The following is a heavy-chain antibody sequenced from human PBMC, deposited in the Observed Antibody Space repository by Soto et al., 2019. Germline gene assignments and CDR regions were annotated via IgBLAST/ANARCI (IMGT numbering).Heavy chain of an antibody. CDR2: ISGSGANT. J-gene: IGHJ4*02. Sequence: EGALRLSCAASGVTFSSGAMIWVRQAPGKGLEWVSAISGSGANTYYADSVKGRFTISRDNSNNTLFMEMNSLRAEDAALYYCARGESNTHGVFDSWGQGIPVIVSS. CDR1: GVTFSSGA. D-gene: IGHD3-3*01. V-gene: IGHV3-23*01. CDR3: ARGESNTHGVFDS.